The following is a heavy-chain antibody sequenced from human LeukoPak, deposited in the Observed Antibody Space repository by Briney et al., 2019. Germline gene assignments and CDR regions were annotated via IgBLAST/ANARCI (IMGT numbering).Heavy chain of an antibody. J-gene: IGHJ1*01. CDR1: GYSFTSYG. CDR3: ARDRSGNSGGLGD. V-gene: IGHV1-18*01. CDR2: ISVYNGNT. D-gene: IGHD1-26*01. Sequence: GASVKVSCKASGYSFTSYGISWVRRAPGQGLEWMGWISVYNGNTNYAQKVQGRVTMTTDTSTSTAYMELRSLTSDDTAVYYCARDRSGNSGGLGDWGQGTLVTVSS.